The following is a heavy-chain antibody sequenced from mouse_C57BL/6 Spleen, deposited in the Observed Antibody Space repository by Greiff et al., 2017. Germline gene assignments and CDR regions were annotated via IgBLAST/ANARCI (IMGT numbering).Heavy chain of an antibody. CDR2: IHPNSGST. D-gene: IGHD2-4*01. J-gene: IGHJ2*01. CDR1: GYTFTSYW. V-gene: IGHV1-64*01. CDR3: ARWSSDYDAFDD. Sequence: QVQLQQPGAELVKPGASVKLSCKASGYTFTSYWMHWVKQRPGQGLEWIGMIHPNSGSTNYNEKFKSKATLTVDKSSSTAYMQLSSLTSEDSAVYYCARWSSDYDAFDDWGQGTTLTVSS.